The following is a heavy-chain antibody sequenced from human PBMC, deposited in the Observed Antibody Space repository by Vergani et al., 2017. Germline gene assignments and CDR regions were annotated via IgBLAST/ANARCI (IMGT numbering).Heavy chain of an antibody. CDR1: GDSVISTDYH. J-gene: IGHJ4*02. D-gene: IGHD2-15*01. CDR2: MDYSGST. V-gene: IGHV4-39*01. Sequence: QVQLQESGPGLVKPSETLSPTCTVSGDSVISTDYHWGRLRQPPGKGLEWIGSMDYSGSTSYNPSLGSRISISFETPKNQFSLRLTSVTAADTAVYYCASKRGACRAAYCHSYDFWGPGTLVGVSS. CDR3: ASKRGACRAAYCHSYDF.